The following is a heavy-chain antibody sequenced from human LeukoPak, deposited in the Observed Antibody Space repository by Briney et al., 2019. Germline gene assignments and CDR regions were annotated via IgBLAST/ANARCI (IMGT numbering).Heavy chain of an antibody. CDR3: ARSFLMSFGELLSGGFDV. D-gene: IGHD3-10*01. CDR2: IQHDGSDQ. J-gene: IGHJ3*01. V-gene: IGHV3-7*01. Sequence: TGGSLRLSCAASGFTFSSYAMSWVRQAPGKGLEWVANIQHDGSDQYYEDSVKGRFTISRDNAKDSLFLQMNSLRAEDTAVYFCARSFLMSFGELLSGGFDVWGQGAMVTVSS. CDR1: GFTFSSYA.